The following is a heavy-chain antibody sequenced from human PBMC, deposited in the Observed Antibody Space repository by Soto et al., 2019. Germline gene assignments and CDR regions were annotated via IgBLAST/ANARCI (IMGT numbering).Heavy chain of an antibody. Sequence: GGSLRLSCAASGFTFSSYSMNWVRQAPGKGLEWVSSISSSSSYIYYADSVKGRFTISRDNAKNSLYLQMNSLRAEDTAVYYCARGNEDIVVVPAAETDAFDIWGQGTMVTVSS. CDR1: GFTFSSYS. D-gene: IGHD2-2*01. J-gene: IGHJ3*02. V-gene: IGHV3-21*01. CDR2: ISSSSSYI. CDR3: ARGNEDIVVVPAAETDAFDI.